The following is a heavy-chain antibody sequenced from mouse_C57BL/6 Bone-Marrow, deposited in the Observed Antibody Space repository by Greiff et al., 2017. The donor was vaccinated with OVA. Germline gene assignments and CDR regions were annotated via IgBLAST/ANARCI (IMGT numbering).Heavy chain of an antibody. V-gene: IGHV1-5*01. CDR2: IYPGNSDP. CDR3: TREGHYYGSSFPYYFDY. D-gene: IGHD1-1*01. Sequence: EVQLQQSGTVLARPGASVKMSCKTSGYTFTSYWMHWVKQRPGQGLEWIGAIYPGNSDPSYKQKFKGKAKLTAVTSASTAYLELSSLTNEDTAVYYCTREGHYYGSSFPYYFDYWGQGTTLTVSS. CDR1: GYTFTSYW. J-gene: IGHJ2*01.